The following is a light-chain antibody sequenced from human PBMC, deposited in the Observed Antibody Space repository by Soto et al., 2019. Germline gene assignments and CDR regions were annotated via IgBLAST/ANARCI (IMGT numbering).Light chain of an antibody. CDR2: TND. CDR1: SSNIGSNT. Sequence: QSVLAQPRSGSGTPGQRVTNTCSGSSSNIGSNTVNWYQQLPGTAPKLLIYTNDQRPSGVPDRFSGSKSGTSASLAISGLQFEDEADYHCSSWDDNLDAEVFGAGTKVTVL. CDR3: SSWDDNLDAEV. J-gene: IGLJ1*01. V-gene: IGLV1-44*01.